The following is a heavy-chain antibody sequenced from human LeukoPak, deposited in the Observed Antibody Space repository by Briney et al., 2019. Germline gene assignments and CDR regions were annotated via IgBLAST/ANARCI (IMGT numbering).Heavy chain of an antibody. CDR2: ISGSGGST. V-gene: IGHV3-23*01. D-gene: IGHD3-10*01. CDR3: ARDSNRGIEAQSFDY. J-gene: IGHJ4*02. CDR1: GFTFSSYA. Sequence: GGSLRLSCAASGFTFSSYAMSWVRQAPGRGLEWVSAISGSGGSTYYADSVKGRFTISRDNSKNTLYLQMNSLRAEDTAVYYCARDSNRGIEAQSFDYWGQGTLVTVSS.